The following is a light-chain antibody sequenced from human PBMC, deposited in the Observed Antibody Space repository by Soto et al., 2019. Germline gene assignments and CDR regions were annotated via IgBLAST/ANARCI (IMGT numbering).Light chain of an antibody. CDR2: KAS. CDR3: QHYDSYSGA. V-gene: IGKV1-5*03. CDR1: QTISSW. Sequence: DIQMTPSPSTLSGSVGARGTIRCRASQTISSWLAWYQQKPGKAPKLLIYKASTLKSGVPSRFSGSGSGTEFTLTISSLQPDDFATYYCQHYDSYSGAFGQGTKVDI. J-gene: IGKJ1*01.